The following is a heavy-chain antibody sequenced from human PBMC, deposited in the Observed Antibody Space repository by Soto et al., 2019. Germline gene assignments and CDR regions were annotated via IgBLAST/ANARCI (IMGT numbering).Heavy chain of an antibody. CDR2: ISTSGGST. J-gene: IGHJ4*02. Sequence: LRLSCEASGFTFSNYAMSWVRQAPGKGLEWVSGISTSGGSTFYADSVKGRFAISRDNSKNTLYPLMSGLRAEDTAVYYCAKSKPLVPAASDYFDYWGQGTLVTVSS. V-gene: IGHV3-23*01. D-gene: IGHD2-2*01. CDR3: AKSKPLVPAASDYFDY. CDR1: GFTFSNYA.